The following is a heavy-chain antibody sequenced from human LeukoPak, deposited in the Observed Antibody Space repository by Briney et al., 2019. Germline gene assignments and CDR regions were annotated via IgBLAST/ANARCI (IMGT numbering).Heavy chain of an antibody. Sequence: GGSLRLSCAASGFTFSSYSMNWVRQAPGKGLEWVSSISSSSSYIYYADSVKGRFTISRDNAKNSLYLQMNSLRAEDTAVYYCARDHGDVVVPAASPLDYWGQGTLVTVSS. CDR2: ISSSSSYI. J-gene: IGHJ4*02. CDR3: ARDHGDVVVPAASPLDY. V-gene: IGHV3-21*01. CDR1: GFTFSSYS. D-gene: IGHD2-2*01.